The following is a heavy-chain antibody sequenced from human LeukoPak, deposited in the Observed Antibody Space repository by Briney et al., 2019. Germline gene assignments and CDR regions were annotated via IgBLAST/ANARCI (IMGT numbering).Heavy chain of an antibody. CDR3: ARGYDILTGPRQAGTDAFDI. J-gene: IGHJ3*02. CDR1: GGSFSGYY. V-gene: IGHV4-34*01. D-gene: IGHD3-9*01. CDR2: INHSGST. Sequence: PSETLSLTCAVYGGSFSGYYWSWIRQPPGKGLEWIGEINHSGSTNYNPSLKSRVTISVDTSKNQFSLKLSSVTAADTAVYYCARGYDILTGPRQAGTDAFDIWGQGTMVTVSS.